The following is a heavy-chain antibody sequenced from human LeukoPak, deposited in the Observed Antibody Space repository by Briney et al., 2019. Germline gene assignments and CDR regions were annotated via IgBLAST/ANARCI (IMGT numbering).Heavy chain of an antibody. Sequence: SETLSLTCTVSGGSISSSSYYWGWIRQPPGKGLEWIGYIYYSGSTNYNPSLKSRVTISVDTSKNQFSLKLSSVTAADTAVYYCVREGGDDYGDYVWFDPWGQGTLVTVSS. CDR1: GGSISSSSYY. D-gene: IGHD4-17*01. V-gene: IGHV4-61*01. CDR3: VREGGDDYGDYVWFDP. CDR2: IYYSGST. J-gene: IGHJ5*02.